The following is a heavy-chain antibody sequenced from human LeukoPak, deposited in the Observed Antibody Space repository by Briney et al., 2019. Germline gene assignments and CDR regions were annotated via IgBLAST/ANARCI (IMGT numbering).Heavy chain of an antibody. CDR1: GGSISSYY. Sequence: PSETLSLTCTVSGGSISSYYWSWIRQPAGKGLEWIGRIYTSGSTNYNPSLRSRVTMSVDTSKNQFSLKLSSVTAADTAVYYCARADDSSGYYLYFDYWGQGILVTVSS. D-gene: IGHD3-22*01. CDR2: IYTSGST. J-gene: IGHJ4*02. V-gene: IGHV4-4*07. CDR3: ARADDSSGYYLYFDY.